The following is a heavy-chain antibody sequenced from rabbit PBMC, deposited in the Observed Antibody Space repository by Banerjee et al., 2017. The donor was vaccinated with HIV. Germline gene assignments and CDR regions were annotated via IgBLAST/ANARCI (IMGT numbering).Heavy chain of an antibody. V-gene: IGHV1S45*01. Sequence: QEQLVESGGGLVQPEGSLTLTCKASGFTLSNYWMSWVRQAPGKGPEWIACIRTGDGHTYYAGWAKGRLTISKTSTTTVTLQMARVTAADTATYCCAKVLAGVISWNFNLWGQGTLVTVS. CDR1: GFTLSNYW. CDR2: IRTGDGHT. J-gene: IGHJ4*01. CDR3: AKVLAGVISWNFNL. D-gene: IGHD1-1*01.